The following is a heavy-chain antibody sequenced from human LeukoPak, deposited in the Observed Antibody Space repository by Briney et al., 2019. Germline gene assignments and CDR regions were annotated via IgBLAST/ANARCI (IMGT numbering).Heavy chain of an antibody. Sequence: SETLSLTCTVSGGSISSYYWSWLRQPPGKGLEWIGYIYYSGSTNYNPTLKSRVTISVDTSKNQFSLKLSSVTAADTAVYYCARGLGELDYWGQGTLVTVSS. CDR2: IYYSGST. D-gene: IGHD3-16*01. J-gene: IGHJ4*02. CDR1: GGSISSYY. CDR3: ARGLGELDY. V-gene: IGHV4-59*01.